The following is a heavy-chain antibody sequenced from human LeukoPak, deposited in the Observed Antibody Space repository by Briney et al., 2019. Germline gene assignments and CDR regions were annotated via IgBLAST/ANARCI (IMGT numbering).Heavy chain of an antibody. CDR3: AKGLRYSDN. J-gene: IGHJ4*02. CDR1: GFTFSSHG. CDR2: ISYDGSNK. D-gene: IGHD3-9*01. Sequence: PGGSLRLSCVASGFTFSSHGMHWVRQAPGKGLEWVAVISYDGSNKYYADSVKGRFTISRDNSKNTLYLQMNSLRADDTAVCYCAKGLRYSDNWGQGTLVTVSS. V-gene: IGHV3-30*18.